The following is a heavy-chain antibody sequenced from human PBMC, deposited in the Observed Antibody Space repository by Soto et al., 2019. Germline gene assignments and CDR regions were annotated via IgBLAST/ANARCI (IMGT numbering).Heavy chain of an antibody. J-gene: IGHJ4*02. CDR1: GFTFSSYS. Sequence: EVQLVESGGGLVQPGGSLRLSCVASGFTFSSYSMVWVRQAPGKGLEWISYIFATSTTIYYADSVKGRVTVSRDNTQNSLFLLMNSLRAEDTAIYYCARVKDWAFDYWGQGTLVTVSS. V-gene: IGHV3-48*04. CDR2: IFATSTTI. CDR3: ARVKDWAFDY. D-gene: IGHD3-9*01.